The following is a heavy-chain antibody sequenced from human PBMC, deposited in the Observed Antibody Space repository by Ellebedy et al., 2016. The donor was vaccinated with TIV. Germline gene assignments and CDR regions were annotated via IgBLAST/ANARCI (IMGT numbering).Heavy chain of an antibody. CDR3: ATTLNYGGNCFFDN. CDR2: IGGTGGTT. J-gene: IGHJ4*02. V-gene: IGHV3-23*01. CDR1: GISLRSYA. D-gene: IGHD4-23*01. Sequence: GESLKISCAASGISLRSYAMSWVRQAPGKGLEWVSTIGGTGGTTYYRESVKGRFTVSRETSRNTLYLQMSSLRAEDTAVYYCATTLNYGGNCFFDNWGQGTLVTVSS.